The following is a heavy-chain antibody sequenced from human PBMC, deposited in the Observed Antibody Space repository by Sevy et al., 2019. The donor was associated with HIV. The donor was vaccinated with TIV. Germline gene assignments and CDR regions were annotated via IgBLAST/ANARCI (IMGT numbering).Heavy chain of an antibody. CDR3: ARHSIFGVVTLYYYGMDV. D-gene: IGHD3-3*02. CDR2: ISAYNGNT. Sequence: ASVKVSCKASGYTFTSYGISWVRQAPGQGLEWMGWISAYNGNTNYAQKLQGRVTMTTDTSTSTAYMELRSLRSDDTAVYYCARHSIFGVVTLYYYGMDVWGQGTTVTVSS. J-gene: IGHJ6*02. CDR1: GYTFTSYG. V-gene: IGHV1-18*01.